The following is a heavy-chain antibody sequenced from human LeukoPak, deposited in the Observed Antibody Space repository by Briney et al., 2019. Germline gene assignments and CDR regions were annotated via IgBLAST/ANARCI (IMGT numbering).Heavy chain of an antibody. Sequence: PGGSLRLSCAASGFSFSSYVMHWVRQAPGKGLEWVSYISSSGTTIYYADSVKGRFTISRDNAKNPLFLQLNSLRAEDTAVYYCAKRNIAVAGYYYSYGLDVWGQGTTVTVSS. V-gene: IGHV3-48*03. CDR2: ISSSGTTI. CDR3: AKRNIAVAGYYYSYGLDV. D-gene: IGHD6-19*01. J-gene: IGHJ6*02. CDR1: GFSFSSYV.